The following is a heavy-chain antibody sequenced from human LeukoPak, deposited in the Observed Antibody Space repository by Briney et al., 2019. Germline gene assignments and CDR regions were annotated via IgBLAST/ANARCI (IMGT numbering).Heavy chain of an antibody. J-gene: IGHJ5*02. CDR2: ISPSGDNV. CDR3: AREEAAAGYNWFDP. D-gene: IGHD6-13*01. Sequence: GSLRLSCAASRFTFSDYYMGWIRQTPGRRLEWVSYISPSGDNVYYADSVKGRFTISRDNAKNSLYLQMNSLRAEDTAVYYCAREEAAAGYNWFDPWGQGTLVTVSS. CDR1: RFTFSDYY. V-gene: IGHV3-11*04.